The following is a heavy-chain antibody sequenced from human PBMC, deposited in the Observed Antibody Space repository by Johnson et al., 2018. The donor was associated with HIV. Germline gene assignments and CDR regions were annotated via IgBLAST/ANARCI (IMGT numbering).Heavy chain of an antibody. D-gene: IGHD1-1*01. CDR3: AREWVNGAFDI. Sequence: AQLVESGGGLVQPGGSLRLSCVASGFTFSSYWMSWVRQVPGKAPEWVANIKRDGSEKYYVDSVKGRFTISRDNAKNSLYLQMNSLRAEDTAVYYCAREWVNGAFDIWGQGTMVTVSS. CDR2: IKRDGSEK. J-gene: IGHJ3*02. CDR1: GFTFSSYW. V-gene: IGHV3-7*03.